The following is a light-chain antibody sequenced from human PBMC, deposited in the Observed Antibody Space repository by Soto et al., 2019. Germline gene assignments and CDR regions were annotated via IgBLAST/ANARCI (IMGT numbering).Light chain of an antibody. V-gene: IGKV1-17*03. CDR2: AAS. CDR1: QDISNY. J-gene: IGKJ5*01. CDR3: QQYENLPT. Sequence: DIQMTQSPSAMSASVGDRETITCRASQDISNYLAWFQHKPGKVPKRLISAASSLQSGVPSRFGGSGSGTEFTLTISSLQPEDIATYYCQQYENLPTFGQGTRLEIK.